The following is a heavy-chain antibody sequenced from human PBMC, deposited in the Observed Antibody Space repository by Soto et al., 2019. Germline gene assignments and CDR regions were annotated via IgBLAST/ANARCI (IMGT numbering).Heavy chain of an antibody. J-gene: IGHJ5*02. CDR1: GLTFDAYW. V-gene: IGHV3-7*01. D-gene: IGHD3-10*01. CDR3: VRDVYGWGSFGT. Sequence: EVQLVESGGGLVQPGESLRLSCEASGLTFDAYWMNWVRQAPGKGLEWVANIKHDACDEYYVDSVKGRFTISRDNGKSSLYLEMRDLSAEDTAVYYCVRDVYGWGSFGTWGQGTLVTVSS. CDR2: IKHDACDE.